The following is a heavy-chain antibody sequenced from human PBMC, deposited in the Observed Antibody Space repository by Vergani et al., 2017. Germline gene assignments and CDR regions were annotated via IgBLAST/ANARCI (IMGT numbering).Heavy chain of an antibody. CDR1: GYTFTGYY. D-gene: IGHD4-23*01. V-gene: IGHV1-2*02. Sequence: QVQLVQSGAEVKKPGASVKVSCKASGYTFTGYYMHWVRQAPGQGLEWMGWINPNSGGTNYAQKFQGRVTMTRDTSISTAYMELSRLRSDAAAVYYCARGGGQPRGVGSPVSWFDPWGQGTLVTVSS. CDR3: ARGGGQPRGVGSPVSWFDP. J-gene: IGHJ5*02. CDR2: INPNSGGT.